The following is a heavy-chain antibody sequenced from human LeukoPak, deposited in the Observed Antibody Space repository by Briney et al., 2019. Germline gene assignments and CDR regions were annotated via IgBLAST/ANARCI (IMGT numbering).Heavy chain of an antibody. V-gene: IGHV1-69*13. D-gene: IGHD6-13*01. CDR1: GGTFSSYA. CDR3: ARVAREDSSSWYYYYGMDV. CDR2: IIPIFGTA. J-gene: IGHJ6*02. Sequence: SVTVSCKASGGTFSSYAISWVRQAPGQGLEWMGGIIPIFGTANYAQKFQGRVTITADESTSTAYMELSSLRSEDTAVYYCARVAREDSSSWYYYYGMDVWGQGTTVTVSS.